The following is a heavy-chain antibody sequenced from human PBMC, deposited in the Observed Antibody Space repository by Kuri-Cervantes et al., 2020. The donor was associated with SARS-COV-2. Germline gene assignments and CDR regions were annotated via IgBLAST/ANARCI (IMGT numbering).Heavy chain of an antibody. D-gene: IGHD6-19*01. V-gene: IGHV4-39*01. CDR3: VRHPPIAVADYYFDY. Sequence: SETLSLTCSVSGGSLTRSSYYWGWIRQPPGKGLEWIGSTYYSGSTHYNPSLKSRVSVSIDTSKNQFSLKVTSVTAGDTAVYYCVRHPPIAVADYYFDYWGQGALVTVSS. J-gene: IGHJ4*02. CDR1: GGSLTRSSYY. CDR2: TYYSGST.